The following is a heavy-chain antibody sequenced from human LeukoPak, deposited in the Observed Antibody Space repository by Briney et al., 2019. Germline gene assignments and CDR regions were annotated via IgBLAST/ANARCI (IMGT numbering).Heavy chain of an antibody. V-gene: IGHV7-4-1*02. CDR3: ARTTADSSGWYVHFSPGIDY. D-gene: IGHD6-19*01. J-gene: IGHJ4*02. CDR1: GYTFTSYA. CDR2: INTNTGNP. Sequence: ASVKVSCKASGYTFTSYAMNWVRQAPGQGLEWMGWINTNTGNPTYAQGFTGRFVFSLDTSVSTAYLQISSLKAEDTAVYYCARTTADSSGWYVHFSPGIDYWGQGTLVTVSS.